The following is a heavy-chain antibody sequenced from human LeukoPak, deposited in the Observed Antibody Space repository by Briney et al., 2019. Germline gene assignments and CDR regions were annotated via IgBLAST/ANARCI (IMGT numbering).Heavy chain of an antibody. J-gene: IGHJ4*02. D-gene: IGHD3-3*01. CDR1: GFTFSNYG. V-gene: IGHV3-23*01. CDR2: ISGSGDNT. CDR3: SPFWSGYYYY. Sequence: GGSLRLSCAASGFTFSNYGMSWVRQAPGKGLERVSSISGSGDNTYYVDSVKGRFTLSRDNSKSTLYLQMNSLRAEDTAVYYCSPFWSGYYYYWGQGTLVTVSS.